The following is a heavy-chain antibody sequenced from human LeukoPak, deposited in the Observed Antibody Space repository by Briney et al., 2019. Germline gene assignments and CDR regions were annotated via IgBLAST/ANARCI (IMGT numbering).Heavy chain of an antibody. J-gene: IGHJ4*02. CDR3: ARENFPAYFDY. CDR1: GFTFSSYS. Sequence: PGGSLRLSCAASGFTFSSYSMNWVRQAPGKGLEWVSYISSSSSTIYYADSVKGRFTISRDNAKNSLYLQMNSLRAEDTAVYYCARENFPAYFDYWGQGTLVTVSP. CDR2: ISSSSSTI. V-gene: IGHV3-48*01.